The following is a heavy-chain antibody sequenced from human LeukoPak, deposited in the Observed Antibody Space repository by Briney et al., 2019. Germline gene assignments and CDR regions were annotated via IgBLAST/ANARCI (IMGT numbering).Heavy chain of an antibody. CDR1: GFTFDDYA. V-gene: IGHV3-21*01. CDR3: ARNGGIRLLSDAFDI. D-gene: IGHD3-16*01. CDR2: ISSSSIYI. J-gene: IGHJ3*02. Sequence: PGGSLRLSCAASGFTFDDYAMNWVRQAPGKGLEWVASISSSSIYIYYADSVKGRFTISRDNAKKSVFLQMNSLSAEDKAVYYCARNGGIRLLSDAFDIWGQGTMVTVSS.